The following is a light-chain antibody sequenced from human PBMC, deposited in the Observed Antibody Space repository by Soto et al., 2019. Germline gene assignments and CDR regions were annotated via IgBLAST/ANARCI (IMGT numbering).Light chain of an antibody. Sequence: QSALTQPRSVSGSPGQSVTISCTGTSSDVGGYNYVSWYQQHPGKAPKLMIYDVIKRPSGVPDRFSGSKSGNTASLTISGLQAEDEADYYCCSYAGSYTPVVFGGGTQLTVL. J-gene: IGLJ2*01. CDR1: SSDVGGYNY. CDR3: CSYAGSYTPVV. CDR2: DVI. V-gene: IGLV2-11*01.